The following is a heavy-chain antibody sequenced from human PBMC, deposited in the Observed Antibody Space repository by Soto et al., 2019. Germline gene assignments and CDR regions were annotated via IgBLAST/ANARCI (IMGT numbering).Heavy chain of an antibody. CDR2: IKEDGREQ. CDR1: GFTFSSYW. D-gene: IGHD3-10*01. V-gene: IGHV3-7*01. J-gene: IGHJ4*02. CDR3: ARRHYASGTYSFDY. Sequence: GGSLRLSCAASGFTFSSYWMTWVRQTPGKGLEWVANIKEDGREQFYVDSVKGRFTISRDNAKNSLYLQMNSLRAEDTAVYYCARRHYASGTYSFDYWGQGTLVTVSS.